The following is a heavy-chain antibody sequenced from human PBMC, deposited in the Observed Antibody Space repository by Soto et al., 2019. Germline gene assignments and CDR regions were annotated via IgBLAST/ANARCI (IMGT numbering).Heavy chain of an antibody. J-gene: IGHJ4*02. V-gene: IGHV3-30*18. D-gene: IGHD6-19*01. Sequence: PGGSLRLSCAASGFTFSSYGMHWVRQAPGKGLEWVAVISHDGSNKYYADSVKGRFTISRDNSKNTLYLQMNSLRAEDTAVYYCAKGFSSGWFLDYWGQGTLVPVSS. CDR2: ISHDGSNK. CDR1: GFTFSSYG. CDR3: AKGFSSGWFLDY.